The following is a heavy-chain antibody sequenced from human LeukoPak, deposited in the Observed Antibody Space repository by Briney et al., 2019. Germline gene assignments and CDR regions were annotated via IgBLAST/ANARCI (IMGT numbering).Heavy chain of an antibody. D-gene: IGHD1-26*01. CDR1: GGSISSSIYY. Sequence: SETLSLTCTVSGGSISSSIYYWDWIRQPPGKGLEWIGSIHYRGNTYYNPSLKSRAPISVYTSKNQFSLKLSSVPAEDTAVYYCARRGGELLQTVDYWGQGTLVTVSS. CDR3: ARRGGELLQTVDY. V-gene: IGHV4-39*01. J-gene: IGHJ4*02. CDR2: IHYRGNT.